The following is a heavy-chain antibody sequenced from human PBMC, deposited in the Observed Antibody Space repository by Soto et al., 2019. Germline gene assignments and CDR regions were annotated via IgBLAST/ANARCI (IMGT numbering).Heavy chain of an antibody. CDR1: GFTFSSYW. CDR2: IKQSGSET. Sequence: GGSLRLSCAASGFTFSSYWMSWVRQIPGKGLEWVAYIKQSGSETDYVDSVKGRFTISRDNAKNSLFLQLNSLRAEDTAVYYCARGLFRAYDYWGQGTLVTVSS. CDR3: ARGLFRAYDY. V-gene: IGHV3-7*04. D-gene: IGHD3-3*01. J-gene: IGHJ4*02.